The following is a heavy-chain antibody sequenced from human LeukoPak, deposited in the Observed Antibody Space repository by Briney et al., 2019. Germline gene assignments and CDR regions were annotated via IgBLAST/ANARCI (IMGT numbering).Heavy chain of an antibody. D-gene: IGHD3-3*01. J-gene: IGHJ4*02. CDR1: GGTFGTYT. CDR2: ILPIIHIP. CDR3: ARETEDDSIFGVVFGPLDY. V-gene: IGHV1-69*04. Sequence: SVKVSCKASGGTFGTYTISWVRQAPGQGLEWTGRILPIIHIPDYAQKFQDRVTITADTSTNTAYMELGSLRSEDTAVYYCARETEDDSIFGVVFGPLDYWGQGTLVTVSS.